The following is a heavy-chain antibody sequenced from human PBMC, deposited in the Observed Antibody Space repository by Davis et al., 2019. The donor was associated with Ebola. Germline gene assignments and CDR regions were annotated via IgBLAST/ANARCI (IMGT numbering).Heavy chain of an antibody. Sequence: SVTVSCKTSGGSFSSHPISWVRQAPRQGLEWMGGIIPIFDTPHYAQKFQGRITITADASTSTAYMELSSLRSEDTATYFCARDFDGGNYYFDYWGPGTPVTVTS. CDR1: GGSFSSHP. CDR3: ARDFDGGNYYFDY. CDR2: IIPIFDTP. D-gene: IGHD3-9*01. V-gene: IGHV1-69*13. J-gene: IGHJ4*02.